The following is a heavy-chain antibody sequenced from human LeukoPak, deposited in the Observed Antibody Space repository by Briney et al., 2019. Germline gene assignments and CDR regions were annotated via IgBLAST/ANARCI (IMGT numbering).Heavy chain of an antibody. J-gene: IGHJ4*02. CDR3: ARYYSPRGSCYHFDY. D-gene: IGHD2-2*01. CDR1: GGSISSYY. V-gene: IGHV4-59*01. Sequence: PSETLSLTCTVSGGSISSYYWSWIGQPPGKGLEWIGYVYSSGSKLSTLSLKSRATLTVDTSKSQFSLRLTSITPADTAVYYCARYYSPRGSCYHFDYWGQGTLVTVSS. CDR2: VYSSGSK.